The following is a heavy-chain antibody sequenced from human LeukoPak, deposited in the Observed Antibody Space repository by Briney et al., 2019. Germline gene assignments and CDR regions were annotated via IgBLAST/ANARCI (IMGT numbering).Heavy chain of an antibody. Sequence: GGSLRLSCAASGFTFSTYAMSWVRQAPGKGLEWVSAISGSGGSTYYADSVKGRLTISRDNSKNTVFLQMNSLRVEDTAVYYCAKGPTPKALYNWFDPWGQGTLVTVSS. V-gene: IGHV3-23*01. CDR1: GFTFSTYA. CDR2: ISGSGGST. J-gene: IGHJ5*02. CDR3: AKGPTPKALYNWFDP.